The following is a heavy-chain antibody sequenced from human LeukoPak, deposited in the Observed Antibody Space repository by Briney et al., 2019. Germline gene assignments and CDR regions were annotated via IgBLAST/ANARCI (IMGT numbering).Heavy chain of an antibody. Sequence: GGSLRLSCSASGFTFNRFYLHWVRQAPGKGLEFVSHISSNGATTYYADSVKGRFTISRDNAKNTLYLQMNSLRAEDTAVYYCAKYWAAMAPYLDYWGQGTLVTVSS. CDR2: ISSNGATT. V-gene: IGHV3-64*04. CDR3: AKYWAAMAPYLDY. J-gene: IGHJ4*02. CDR1: GFTFNRFY. D-gene: IGHD5-18*01.